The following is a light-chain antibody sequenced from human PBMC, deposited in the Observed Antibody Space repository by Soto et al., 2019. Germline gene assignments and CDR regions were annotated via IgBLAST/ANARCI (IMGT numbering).Light chain of an antibody. Sequence: EIVMTQSPATLSVSPGERATLSCRASQSVSSNLAWYQQKPGQPPQLIIYWASTRESGVPERFSGSGSGTDFTLTISSLEAEDVAFYWCQQYFDVPFTFGGGTKVEI. J-gene: IGKJ4*01. CDR2: WAS. V-gene: IGKV3-15*01. CDR3: QQYFDVPFT. CDR1: QSVSSN.